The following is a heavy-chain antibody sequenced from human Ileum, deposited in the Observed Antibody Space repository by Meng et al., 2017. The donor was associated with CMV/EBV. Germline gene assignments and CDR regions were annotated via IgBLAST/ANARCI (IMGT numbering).Heavy chain of an antibody. Sequence: QGQLQGPGPGLVKPSETLSLTCTVSGGAFNDYHWTWIRQSAGKGLEWIGRIASSGTTYLNPSLESRISMSVDKAKNQFSLKLISVTAADTALYFCARGIHDFWSGTYFDYWGQGLLVTVSS. V-gene: IGHV4-4*07. CDR1: GGAFNDYH. CDR2: IASSGTT. CDR3: ARGIHDFWSGTYFDY. J-gene: IGHJ4*02. D-gene: IGHD3-3*01.